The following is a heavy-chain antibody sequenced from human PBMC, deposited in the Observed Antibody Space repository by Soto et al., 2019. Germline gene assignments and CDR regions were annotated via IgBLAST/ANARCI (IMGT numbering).Heavy chain of an antibody. CDR3: ARSLGWDAIDY. D-gene: IGHD6-19*01. V-gene: IGHV4-4*02. CDR2: MSHIGSA. J-gene: IGHJ4*02. CDR1: GVSIGSNYY. Sequence: QVLLQESGPGLVQPSGTLSLSCVVSGVSIGSNYYWGWVRQSPGKGLERLGDMSHIGSANYNPSLQSRVTISMDKSKNQFSLELSSVTAADTAVYYCARSLGWDAIDYWGQGTLVIVSS.